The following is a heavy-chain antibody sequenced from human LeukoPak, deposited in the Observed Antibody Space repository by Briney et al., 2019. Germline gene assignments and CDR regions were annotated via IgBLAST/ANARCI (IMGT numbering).Heavy chain of an antibody. Sequence: GESLRISCKGSGYSFTNYWIGWVRQMPGKGLEWMGIIYSGDSDTKYSPSFQGQVTISADKSINTAYLQWSSLKASDTAMYYCARQHNWNHGAFDIWGQGTMVTVAS. J-gene: IGHJ3*02. CDR2: IYSGDSDT. D-gene: IGHD1-20*01. V-gene: IGHV5-51*01. CDR3: ARQHNWNHGAFDI. CDR1: GYSFTNYW.